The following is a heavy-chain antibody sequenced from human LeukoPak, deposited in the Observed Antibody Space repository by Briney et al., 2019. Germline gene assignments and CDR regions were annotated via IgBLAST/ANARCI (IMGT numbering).Heavy chain of an antibody. V-gene: IGHV3-33*01. CDR1: GFTFSSYG. D-gene: IGHD3-9*01. J-gene: IGHJ4*02. Sequence: PGGSLRLSCAASGFTFSSYGMHWVRQAPGKGLEGVAVIWYDGSNKYYADSVKGRFTISRDNSKNTLYLQMNSLRAEDTAVYYCARGHGYYDILTGYYDYWGQGTLVTVSS. CDR3: ARGHGYYDILTGYYDY. CDR2: IWYDGSNK.